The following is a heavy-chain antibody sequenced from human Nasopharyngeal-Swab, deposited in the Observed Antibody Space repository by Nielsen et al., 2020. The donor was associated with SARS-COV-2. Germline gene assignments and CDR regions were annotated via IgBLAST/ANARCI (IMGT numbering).Heavy chain of an antibody. D-gene: IGHD2-2*01. CDR3: AKAHCSSTSCYHRGGPMDV. V-gene: IGHV3-43*02. Sequence: WIRQPPGRGLEWVSLISGDGGSTYYADSAKGRFTISRDNSKNSLYLQMNSLRTEDTALYYYAKAHCSSTSCYHRGGPMDVWGKGTTVTVSS. J-gene: IGHJ6*03. CDR2: ISGDGGST.